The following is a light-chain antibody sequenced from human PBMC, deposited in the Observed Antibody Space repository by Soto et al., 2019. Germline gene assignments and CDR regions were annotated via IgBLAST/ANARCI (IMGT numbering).Light chain of an antibody. CDR2: DSS. V-gene: IGKV1-5*01. J-gene: IGKJ2*01. Sequence: DIQMTQSPSTLSASVGDRVTISCRASQPISNWLAWYQQKPGKAPKLLIYDSSSLETGVPPRFSGTGSGTQLPLTLSRLQPEHSANYYRPQYNSDPYTFGQGTRLQIK. CDR3: PQYNSDPYT. CDR1: QPISNW.